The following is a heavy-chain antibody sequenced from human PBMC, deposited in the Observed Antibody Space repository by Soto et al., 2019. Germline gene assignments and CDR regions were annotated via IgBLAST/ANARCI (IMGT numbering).Heavy chain of an antibody. V-gene: IGHV3-33*01. Sequence: GGSLRLSCAASGFTFSSYGMHWVRQAPGKGLEWVAVIWYDGSNKYYADSVKGRFTISRDNSKNTLYLQMNSLRAEDTAVYYCAREGGDDYSNYGMDVWGQGTTVTVSS. D-gene: IGHD4-4*01. CDR1: GFTFSSYG. J-gene: IGHJ6*02. CDR2: IWYDGSNK. CDR3: AREGGDDYSNYGMDV.